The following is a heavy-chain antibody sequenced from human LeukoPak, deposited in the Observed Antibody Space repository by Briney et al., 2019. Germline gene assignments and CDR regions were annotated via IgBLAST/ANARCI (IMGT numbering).Heavy chain of an antibody. CDR2: IYPGDSDT. D-gene: IGHD3-22*01. CDR1: GYSFTSYW. V-gene: IGHV5-51*01. J-gene: IGHJ4*02. CDR3: AGQGDSSDYYYPHFAY. Sequence: GESLKISCKGSGYSFTSYWIGWVRQVPGKGLEWMGIIYPGDSDTRYSPSFQGQVTISADKSITTAYLQWSSLKASDTGMYYCAGQGDSSDYYYPHFAYWGQGTLVTVSS.